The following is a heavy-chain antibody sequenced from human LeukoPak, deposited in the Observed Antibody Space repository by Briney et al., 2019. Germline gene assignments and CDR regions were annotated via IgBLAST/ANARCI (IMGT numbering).Heavy chain of an antibody. J-gene: IGHJ4*02. CDR2: ISGSGGST. Sequence: GGSLRLSCAASGFTFSSYAMSWVRQAPGKGLEWVSAISGSGGSTYFADSVKGRFSISRDNSKNTLYLLMNSLRAEDTAVYYCAKDLRRDSSTSSPFDYWGQGTLVTVSS. V-gene: IGHV3-23*01. CDR1: GFTFSSYA. D-gene: IGHD2-2*01. CDR3: AKDLRRDSSTSSPFDY.